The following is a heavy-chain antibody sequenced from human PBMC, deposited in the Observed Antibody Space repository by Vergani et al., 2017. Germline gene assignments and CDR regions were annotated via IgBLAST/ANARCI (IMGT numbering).Heavy chain of an antibody. CDR2: IYYSGST. J-gene: IGHJ6*02. D-gene: IGHD3-3*01. V-gene: IGHV4-39*01. CDR1: GGSISSSSYY. CDR3: ARHYDFLSGYSFPHYYYDGMAV. Sequence: QLQLQESGPGLVKPSETLSLTCTVSGGSISSSSYYWGWIRQPPGKGLEWIGSIYYSGSTYYNPSLKSRVTISVDTSKNQFSLKLSSVTAADTAVYYCARHYDFLSGYSFPHYYYDGMAVWGQGTTVTVSS.